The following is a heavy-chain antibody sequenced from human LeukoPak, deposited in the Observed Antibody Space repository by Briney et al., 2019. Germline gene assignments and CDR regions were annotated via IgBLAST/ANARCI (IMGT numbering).Heavy chain of an antibody. CDR3: ARDVGRAFDI. J-gene: IGHJ3*02. V-gene: IGHV3-7*01. CDR2: IKQDGSEK. CDR1: GFTFSSYW. Sequence: PGGSLRLSCAASGFTFSSYWMTWVRQAPGKGLEWVANIKQDGSEKYYVDSVKGRFTISRDSAKKSLYLQMNSLRAEDTAVYYCARDVGRAFDIWGQGTMVTVSS.